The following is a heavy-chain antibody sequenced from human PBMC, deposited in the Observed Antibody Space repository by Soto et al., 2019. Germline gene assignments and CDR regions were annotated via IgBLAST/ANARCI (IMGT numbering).Heavy chain of an antibody. J-gene: IGHJ3*01. Sequence: QVQLVQSGAEVKKPGSLVKVSCKASGGTLSKHAITWVRRAPGQGLEWLGGIIPMFGIPNYPQKFQGRVTISADDSTNTSHMELNSLTSEDTAIYYCARGGTSGWLKGAYDVWGQGTMVTVS. D-gene: IGHD6-19*01. CDR1: GGTLSKHA. CDR3: ARGGTSGWLKGAYDV. V-gene: IGHV1-69*01. CDR2: IIPMFGIP.